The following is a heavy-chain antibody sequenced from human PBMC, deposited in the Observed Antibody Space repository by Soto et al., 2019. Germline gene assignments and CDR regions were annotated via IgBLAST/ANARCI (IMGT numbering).Heavy chain of an antibody. CDR1: GGSIRSYY. CDR3: ARCACSGGRCWFYFDH. D-gene: IGHD2-15*01. V-gene: IGHV4-59*01. CDR2: IYYSGST. J-gene: IGHJ4*02. Sequence: SETLSLTCTVSGGSIRSYYWSWIRQPPGKGLEWIGHIYYSGSTNYNPSLKSRVTISVDMSKNQFSLKLSSVTAADTAVYYCARCACSGGRCWFYFDHWGQGALVTVSS.